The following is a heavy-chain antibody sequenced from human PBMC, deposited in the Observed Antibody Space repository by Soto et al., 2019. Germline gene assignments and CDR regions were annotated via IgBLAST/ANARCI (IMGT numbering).Heavy chain of an antibody. D-gene: IGHD6-13*01. CDR2: ISTDGSST. CDR3: AKSWYNDY. CDR1: GFTFSTYW. V-gene: IGHV3-74*01. J-gene: IGHJ4*02. Sequence: GGSLRLSCAATGFTFSTYWMHWVRQGPGKGLVWVSRISTDGSSTYYADSVKGRFTISRDNSKNTLYLQMNSLRAEDTAVYYCAKSWYNDYWGQGTLVTVSS.